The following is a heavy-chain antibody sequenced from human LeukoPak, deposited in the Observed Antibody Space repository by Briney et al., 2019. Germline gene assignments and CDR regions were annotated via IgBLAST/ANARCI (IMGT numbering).Heavy chain of an antibody. CDR1: GYSFTSYW. Sequence: GESLKISCKGSGYSFTSYWIGWVRQMPGKGLEWMGIIYPGDSDIRYSPSFQGQVTISADKSISTAYLQWSSLKASDTAMYYCARQTGDCSSTSCYPLDYWGQGTLVTVSS. CDR2: IYPGDSDI. D-gene: IGHD2-2*01. CDR3: ARQTGDCSSTSCYPLDY. J-gene: IGHJ4*02. V-gene: IGHV5-51*01.